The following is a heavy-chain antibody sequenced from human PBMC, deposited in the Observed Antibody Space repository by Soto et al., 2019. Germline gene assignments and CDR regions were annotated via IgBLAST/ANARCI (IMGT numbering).Heavy chain of an antibody. V-gene: IGHV2-5*02. Sequence: SGPTLVNPTHTLTLTCTFSGFSLSTSGVGVGWIRQPPGKALEWLALIYWDDDKRYSPSLKSRLTSTKDTSKNQVVLTITTMHPVATATYYCAYRRIAAAGLDYWGQGTLVTVSS. CDR1: GFSLSTSGVG. CDR2: IYWDDDK. J-gene: IGHJ4*02. CDR3: AYRRIAAAGLDY. D-gene: IGHD6-13*01.